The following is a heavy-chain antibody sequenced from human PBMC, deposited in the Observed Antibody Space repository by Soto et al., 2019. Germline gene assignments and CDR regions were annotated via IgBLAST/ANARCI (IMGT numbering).Heavy chain of an antibody. J-gene: IGHJ6*02. CDR3: AKDLEDIVVVVAASYGMDV. CDR1: GFTFSSYA. V-gene: IGHV3-23*01. Sequence: PGGSLRLYCAASGFTFSSYAMSWVRQAPGKGLEWVSAISGSGGSTYYTDYVKGRFTISRDNSKNTLYLQMNSLRAEDTAVYYCAKDLEDIVVVVAASYGMDVWGQGTTVTVSS. CDR2: ISGSGGST. D-gene: IGHD2-15*01.